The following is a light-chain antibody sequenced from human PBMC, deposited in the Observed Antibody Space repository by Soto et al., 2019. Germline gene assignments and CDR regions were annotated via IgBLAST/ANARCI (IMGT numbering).Light chain of an antibody. CDR3: QQYGSSLFT. CDR1: QSISSSY. J-gene: IGKJ3*01. CDR2: DAS. V-gene: IGKV3-20*01. Sequence: EIVLTQSPGTLSLSPGERATLSCRASQSISSSYLAWYQQKPGQAPRLLVYDASSMATGIPDRFSGSGSVTDFTLTISRLEPEDFAMYYCQQYGSSLFTFGPGTKVDIK.